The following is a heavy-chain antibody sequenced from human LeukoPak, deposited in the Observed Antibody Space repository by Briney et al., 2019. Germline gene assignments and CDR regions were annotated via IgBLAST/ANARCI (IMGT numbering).Heavy chain of an antibody. CDR3: ARGDYETHGYQTR. V-gene: IGHV7-4-1*02. CDR2: INTNTGNP. CDR1: GYIFTSYV. J-gene: IGHJ4*02. D-gene: IGHD3-22*01. Sequence: ASVTVSCKASGYIFTSYVLHWVRQAPGQGLEWMGWINTNTGNPTYAQGFTGRFVFSLDTSVSTAYLQISSLKADDTAMYYCARGDYETHGYQTRWGQGTLVTVSS.